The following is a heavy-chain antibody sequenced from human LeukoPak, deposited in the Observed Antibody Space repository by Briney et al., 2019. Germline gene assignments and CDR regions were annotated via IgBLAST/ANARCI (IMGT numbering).Heavy chain of an antibody. V-gene: IGHV4-4*02. CDR2: IYHSGST. CDR1: GGSISSSNW. J-gene: IGHJ6*02. Sequence: SETLSLTCAVSGGSISSSNWRSWVRQPPGKGLEWIGEIYHSGSTNYNPSLKSRVTISVDKSKNQFSLKLSSVTAADTAVYYCARYSSGWLPDYYYYYGMDVWGQGTTVTVSS. CDR3: ARYSSGWLPDYYYYYGMDV. D-gene: IGHD6-19*01.